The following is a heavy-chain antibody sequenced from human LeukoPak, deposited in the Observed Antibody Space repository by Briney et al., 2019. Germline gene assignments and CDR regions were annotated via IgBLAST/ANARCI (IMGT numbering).Heavy chain of an antibody. D-gene: IGHD3-9*01. J-gene: IGHJ6*02. Sequence: ASVKVSCKASGYTFTSYGISWVRQAPGQGLEWMGWISAYNGNTNYAQKLQGRVTMTTDTSTSTAYMELRSLRSDDTAVYYCARATYYDILTGSGYYYGMDVWGQGTTVTVSS. CDR1: GYTFTSYG. CDR2: ISAYNGNT. CDR3: ARATYYDILTGSGYYYGMDV. V-gene: IGHV1-18*01.